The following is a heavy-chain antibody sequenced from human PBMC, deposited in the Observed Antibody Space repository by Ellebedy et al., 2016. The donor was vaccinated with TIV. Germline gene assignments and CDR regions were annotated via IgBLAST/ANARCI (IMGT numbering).Heavy chain of an antibody. CDR1: GFTFDDYG. CDR3: VKGISSGWYGSPWFDP. V-gene: IGHV3-9*01. J-gene: IGHJ5*02. CDR2: ISWNSGDK. D-gene: IGHD6-13*01. Sequence: PGGSLRLSCVASGFTFDDYGMYWVRLAPGKGLEWVSGISWNSGDKGYADSVKGRFTISRDNAKNSLHLQMNSLRAEDTALFYCVKGISSGWYGSPWFDPWGQGTLVTVSS.